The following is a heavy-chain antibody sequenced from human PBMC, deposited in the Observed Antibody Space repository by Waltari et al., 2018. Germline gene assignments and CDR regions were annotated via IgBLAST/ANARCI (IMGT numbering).Heavy chain of an antibody. Sequence: EVQLVQSGAEVKKPGESLKISCKGSGYSFTSYWIGWVRQMPGKGLEWMGITYPGDSYTRYSPSFQGQVTISADKSISTAYLQWSSLKASDTAMYYCARTPDYYGSGSYFDYWGQGTLVTVSS. D-gene: IGHD3-10*01. CDR1: GYSFTSYW. V-gene: IGHV5-51*01. CDR2: TYPGDSYT. CDR3: ARTPDYYGSGSYFDY. J-gene: IGHJ4*02.